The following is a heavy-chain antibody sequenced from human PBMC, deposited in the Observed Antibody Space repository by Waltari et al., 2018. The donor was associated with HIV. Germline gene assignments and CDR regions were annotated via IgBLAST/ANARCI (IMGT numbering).Heavy chain of an antibody. J-gene: IGHJ4*02. CDR2: ISSTSSHI. CDR3: ATDLLDF. V-gene: IGHV3-21*01. Sequence: DVQLVESGGGLVKPGGSLRLSCTASGFNFRNYNRNWFRQAPGKGLEWVSSISSTSSHIFYANSVRGRFTISRDNSKNSRYLQRKSLTADDTAVYYCATDLLDFWGQGTLVIVSS. CDR1: GFNFRNYN.